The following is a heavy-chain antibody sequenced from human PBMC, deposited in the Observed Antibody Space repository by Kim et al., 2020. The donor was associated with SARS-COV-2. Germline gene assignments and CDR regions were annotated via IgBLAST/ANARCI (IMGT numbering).Heavy chain of an antibody. Sequence: VKGRFTISRDNARNTLYLQMNSLRAEDTAVYYCARDPGYYYGSGSYPLDYWGQGTLVTVSS. D-gene: IGHD3-10*01. J-gene: IGHJ4*02. CDR3: ARDPGYYYGSGSYPLDY. V-gene: IGHV3-74*01.